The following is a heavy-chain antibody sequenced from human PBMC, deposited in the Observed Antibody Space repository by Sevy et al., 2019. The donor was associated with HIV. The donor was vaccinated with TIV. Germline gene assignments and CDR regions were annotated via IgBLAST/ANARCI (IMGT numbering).Heavy chain of an antibody. CDR3: ARSEEYQLLSTFDY. CDR2: IYYSGST. Sequence: SETLPLTCTVSGGSISSSSYYWGWIRQPPGKGLEWIGSIYYSGSTYYNPSLKSRVTISVDTSKNQFSLKLSSVTAADTAVYYCARSEEYQLLSTFDYWGQGTLVTVSS. D-gene: IGHD2-2*01. V-gene: IGHV4-39*01. CDR1: GGSISSSSYY. J-gene: IGHJ4*02.